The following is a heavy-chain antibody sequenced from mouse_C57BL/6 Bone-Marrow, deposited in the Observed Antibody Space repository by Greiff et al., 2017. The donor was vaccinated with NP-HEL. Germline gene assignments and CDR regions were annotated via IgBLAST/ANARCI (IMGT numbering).Heavy chain of an antibody. CDR1: GYTFTDYE. V-gene: IGHV1-15*01. J-gene: IGHJ1*03. CDR3: TGTNYYGSSYLWYFDV. Sequence: VQLQQSGAELVRPGASVTLSCKASGYTFTDYEMHWVKQTPVHGLEWIGAIDPDTGGTAYNQKFKGKAILTADKSSSTAYMELRSLTSEDSAVYYCTGTNYYGSSYLWYFDVWGTGTTVTVSS. D-gene: IGHD1-1*01. CDR2: IDPDTGGT.